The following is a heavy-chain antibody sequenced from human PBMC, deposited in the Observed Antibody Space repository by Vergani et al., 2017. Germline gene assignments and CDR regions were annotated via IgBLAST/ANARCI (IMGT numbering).Heavy chain of an antibody. D-gene: IGHD6-13*01. CDR2: VYYSGST. CDR1: GGSISSYY. V-gene: IGHV4-59*01. J-gene: IGHJ5*02. CDR3: ARDSGYSSSWGNWFDP. Sequence: QVQLQESGPGLVKPSETLSLTCTVSGGSISSYYWSLIRQPPGKGLEWIGYVYYSGSTNYNPTLKSRVTISVDTSKNQFFRKLSSVTAADTAVYYCARDSGYSSSWGNWFDPWGQGTLVTVSS.